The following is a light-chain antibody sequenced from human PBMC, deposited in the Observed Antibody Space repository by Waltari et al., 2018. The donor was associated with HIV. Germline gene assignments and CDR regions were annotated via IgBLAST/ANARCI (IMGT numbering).Light chain of an antibody. CDR3: QVWESSSDHPGV. CDR2: NGG. CDR1: NIGSKN. Sequence: SYVLTQPPSVSVAPGQTARITCGGNNIGSKNVHWYQQKPRQAPVLVVFNGGDRPSGIPQRLSGSSSENTATLTISRVEVGDEADYYCQVWESSSDHPGVFGSGTKVTVL. V-gene: IGLV3-21*02. J-gene: IGLJ1*01.